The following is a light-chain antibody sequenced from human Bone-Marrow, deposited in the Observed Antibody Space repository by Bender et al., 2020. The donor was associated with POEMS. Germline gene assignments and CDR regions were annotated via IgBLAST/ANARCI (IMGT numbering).Light chain of an antibody. J-gene: IGLJ1*01. V-gene: IGLV2-11*01. CDR3: CSYAGSYTYV. CDR1: STDVGASKF. CDR2: GNS. Sequence: QSALTQPASVSGSPGQSITISCSGISTDVGASKFVSWYQQLPGTAPKLLIYGNSNRPSGVPDRFSGSKSGNTASLTISGVQAGDEADYYCCSYAGSYTYVFGTGTKVTVL.